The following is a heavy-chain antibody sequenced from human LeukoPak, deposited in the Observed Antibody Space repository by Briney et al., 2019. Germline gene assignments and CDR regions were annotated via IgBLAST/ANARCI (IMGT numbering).Heavy chain of an antibody. CDR3: ARRGDFIVVVPAAISWFDP. CDR2: INHSGST. Sequence: PSETLSLTCTVSNGSISSYYWSWIRQPPGKGLEWIGEINHSGSTNYNPSLKSRVTISVDTSKNQFSLKLSSVTAADTAVYYCARRGDFIVVVPAAISWFDPWGQGTLVTVSS. D-gene: IGHD2-2*02. CDR1: NGSISSYY. J-gene: IGHJ5*02. V-gene: IGHV4-34*01.